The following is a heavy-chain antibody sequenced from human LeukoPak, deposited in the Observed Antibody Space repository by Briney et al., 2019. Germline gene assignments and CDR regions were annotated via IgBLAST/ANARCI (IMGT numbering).Heavy chain of an antibody. D-gene: IGHD3-22*01. J-gene: IGHJ4*02. CDR1: GASISRYY. CDR3: ASRGYYDNSGYFRN. Sequence: SETLSLNCTVSGASISRYYWSWIRQPPGKGLEWIGYIYYTGSTNYNPSLKSRVTISFDTSRNQFSLQLSSVTAADTAMYYCASRGYYDNSGYFRNWGQGTLVTVSS. V-gene: IGHV4-59*01. CDR2: IYYTGST.